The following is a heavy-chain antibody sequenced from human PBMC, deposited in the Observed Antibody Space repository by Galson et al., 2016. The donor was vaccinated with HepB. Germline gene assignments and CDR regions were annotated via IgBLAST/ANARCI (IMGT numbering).Heavy chain of an antibody. V-gene: IGHV1-45*02. CDR2: ITPSNGNA. Sequence: SVKVSCKASGYTFTYRYLHWVRQAPGQTLEWMGWITPSNGNANYAQRFKDRVTFTRDTSMSTGYMELSSLRSEDTAIYYCVGGYNEVGDYWGQGTLVTVSS. D-gene: IGHD5-24*01. CDR1: GYTFTYRY. J-gene: IGHJ4*02. CDR3: VGGYNEVGDY.